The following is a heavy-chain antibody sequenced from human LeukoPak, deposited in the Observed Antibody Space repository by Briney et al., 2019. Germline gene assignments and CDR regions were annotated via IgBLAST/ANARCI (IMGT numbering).Heavy chain of an antibody. Sequence: ASVKVSRKASGCTFTSYGISWVRQAPGQGLEWMGWISAYNGNTNYAQKLQGRVTMTTDTSTSTAYMELRSLRSDDTAVYYCARDRGGIAVAGSWFDPWGQGTLVTVSS. CDR2: ISAYNGNT. D-gene: IGHD6-19*01. CDR1: GCTFTSYG. J-gene: IGHJ5*02. CDR3: ARDRGGIAVAGSWFDP. V-gene: IGHV1-18*01.